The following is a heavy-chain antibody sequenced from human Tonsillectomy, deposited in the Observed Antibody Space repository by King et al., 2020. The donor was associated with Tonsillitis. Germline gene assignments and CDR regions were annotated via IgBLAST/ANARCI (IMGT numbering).Heavy chain of an antibody. Sequence: VQLVESGGGVVQPGRSLRLSCAASGFTFSSYAMHWVRQAPGKGLEWVAVISYDGSNKYYADSVKGRFTISRDNSKNTLYLQMNSLRAEDMAVYYCARRVGEWNYGIDVWGQGTTVTVSS. D-gene: IGHD1-26*01. V-gene: IGHV3-30*04. CDR3: ARRVGEWNYGIDV. J-gene: IGHJ6*02. CDR2: ISYDGSNK. CDR1: GFTFSSYA.